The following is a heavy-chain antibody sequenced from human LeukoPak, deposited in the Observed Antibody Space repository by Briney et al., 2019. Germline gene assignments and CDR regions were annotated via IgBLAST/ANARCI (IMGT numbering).Heavy chain of an antibody. D-gene: IGHD3-16*01. Sequence: SETLSLTCTVSGGSISSYYWSWIRQPPGKGLERIGYIYYSGSTNYNPSLKSRVTISVDTSKNQFSLKLSSVTAADTAVYYCARYEDWFDPWGQGTLVTVSS. J-gene: IGHJ5*02. CDR1: GGSISSYY. CDR2: IYYSGST. CDR3: ARYEDWFDP. V-gene: IGHV4-59*01.